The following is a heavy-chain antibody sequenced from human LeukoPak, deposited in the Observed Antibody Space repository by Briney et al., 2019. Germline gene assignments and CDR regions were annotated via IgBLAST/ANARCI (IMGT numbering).Heavy chain of an antibody. CDR3: ARRIKRYYDFWSGYENWFDP. J-gene: IGHJ5*02. CDR1: GGTFSSYA. CDR2: IIPIFGTA. Sequence: PGASVKVSCKASGGTFSSYAISWVRQAPGQGLEWMGGIIPIFGTANYAQKFQGRVTITTDESTSTAYMELSSLRSEDTAVYYCARRIKRYYDFWSGYENWFDPWGQGILVTVSS. D-gene: IGHD3-3*01. V-gene: IGHV1-69*05.